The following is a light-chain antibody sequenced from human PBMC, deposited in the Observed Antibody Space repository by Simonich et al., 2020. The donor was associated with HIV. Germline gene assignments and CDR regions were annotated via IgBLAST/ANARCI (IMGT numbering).Light chain of an antibody. V-gene: IGKV1-NL1*01. Sequence: DIQMTQSPSSLSASVGDRVTITCRASQGISNSLAWYQQKPGKSPKLLLYDASSLESGITSRFSCSGSGTDYTLTISSLQPEDFATYYCQQYDSTPLWAFGQGTKVEIK. J-gene: IGKJ1*01. CDR3: QQYDSTPLWA. CDR1: QGISNS. CDR2: DAS.